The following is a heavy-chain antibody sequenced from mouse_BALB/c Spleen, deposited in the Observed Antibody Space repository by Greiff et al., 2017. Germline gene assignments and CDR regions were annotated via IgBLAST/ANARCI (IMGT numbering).Heavy chain of an antibody. CDR3: ARRGGNSFYYAMDY. CDR1: GDSITSGY. V-gene: IGHV3-8*02. D-gene: IGHD2-1*01. J-gene: IGHJ4*01. Sequence: EVMLVESGPSLVKPSQTLSLTCSVTGDSITSGYWNWIRKFPGNKLEYMGYISYSGSTYYNPSLKSRISITRDTSKNQYYLQLNSVTTEDTATYYCARRGGNSFYYAMDYWGQGTSVTVSS. CDR2: ISYSGST.